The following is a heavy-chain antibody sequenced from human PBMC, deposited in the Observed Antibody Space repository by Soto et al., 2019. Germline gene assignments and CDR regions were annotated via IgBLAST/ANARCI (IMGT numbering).Heavy chain of an antibody. J-gene: IGHJ3*02. D-gene: IGHD1-26*01. CDR3: AIRLTLSTTTGDAFDI. CDR2: VYYSGST. V-gene: IGHV4-59*01. CDR1: GGSISSYY. Sequence: QVQLQESGPGLVKPSETLSLTCTVSGGSISSYYWSWIRQPPGKGLEWIGFVYYSGSTNYNPSLKSRVTMSVDMSKSQHSLRLTSVTAAASAVYYCAIRLTLSTTTGDAFDIWGQGTMVTVSS.